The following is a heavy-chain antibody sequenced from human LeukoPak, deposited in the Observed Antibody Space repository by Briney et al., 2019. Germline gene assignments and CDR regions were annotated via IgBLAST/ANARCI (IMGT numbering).Heavy chain of an antibody. CDR3: ARDNTAVGFLEWLLPHLSWFDP. CDR2: IYHRGST. D-gene: IGHD3-3*01. Sequence: SETLSLTCTVSGYSISSGYYWGWIRQPPGKGLEWIGSIYHRGSTYYNPSLKSRVTISVDTSKNQFSLKLSSVTAADTAVYYCARDNTAVGFLEWLLPHLSWFDPWGQGTLVTVSS. V-gene: IGHV4-38-2*02. CDR1: GYSISSGYY. J-gene: IGHJ5*02.